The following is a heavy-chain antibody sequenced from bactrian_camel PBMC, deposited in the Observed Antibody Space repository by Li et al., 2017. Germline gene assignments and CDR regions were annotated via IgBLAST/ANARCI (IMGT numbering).Heavy chain of an antibody. CDR3: AKSLGTRCIGGYCPPFDT. D-gene: IGHD2*01. J-gene: IGHJ4*01. CDR1: GFAFVDYY. V-gene: IGHV3S1*01. Sequence: HVQLVESGGGLVQPGGSLRLSCAGSGFAFVDYYMSLIRQAPGKGLEWVSSISNGDLSQYYADSVKGRFTISRDNDKNMLYLQLDSLKTEDAATYYCAKSLGTRCIGGYCPPFDTWGQGTQVTVS. CDR2: ISNGDLSQ.